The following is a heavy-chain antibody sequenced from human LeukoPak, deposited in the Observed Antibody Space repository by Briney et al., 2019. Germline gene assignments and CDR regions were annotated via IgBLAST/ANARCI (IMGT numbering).Heavy chain of an antibody. Sequence: SETLSLTCTVSGGSISSYYWSWIRQPPGKGLGWIGYIYYSGSTNYNPSLKSRVTISVDTSKNQFSLKLSSVTAADTAVYYCARGYSSGWYDYWGQGTLVTVSS. CDR1: GGSISSYY. CDR3: ARGYSSGWYDY. J-gene: IGHJ4*02. CDR2: IYYSGST. V-gene: IGHV4-59*01. D-gene: IGHD6-19*01.